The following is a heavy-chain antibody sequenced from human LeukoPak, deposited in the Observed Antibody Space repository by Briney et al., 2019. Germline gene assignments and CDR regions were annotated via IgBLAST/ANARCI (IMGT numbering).Heavy chain of an antibody. CDR3: ARGSVVTPIEY. CDR2: MNPNSGNT. J-gene: IGHJ4*02. D-gene: IGHD4-23*01. V-gene: IGHV1-8*01. Sequence: VASVKVSCKASGYTFTSYDINWVRQATGQGLEWMGWMNPNSGNTGYAQKLQGRVTMTTDTSTSTAYMELRSLRSDDTAVYYCARGSVVTPIEYWGQGTLVTVSS. CDR1: GYTFTSYD.